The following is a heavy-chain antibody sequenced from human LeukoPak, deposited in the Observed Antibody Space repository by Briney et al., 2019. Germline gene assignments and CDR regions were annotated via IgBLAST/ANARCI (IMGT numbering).Heavy chain of an antibody. CDR2: IWSDGTNQ. CDR1: KFTFSNYG. D-gene: IGHD4-11*01. J-gene: IGHJ4*02. CDR3: AKDAQRGFDYSNSLEY. V-gene: IGHV3-33*06. Sequence: GGSLRLSCAASKFTFSNYGMHWVRQAPGKGLQWVAVIWSDGTNQYYADTVKGRFTISRDNSNKMVYLQMNSLRAEDTGVYYCAKDAQRGFDYSNSLEYWGQGALVIVSA.